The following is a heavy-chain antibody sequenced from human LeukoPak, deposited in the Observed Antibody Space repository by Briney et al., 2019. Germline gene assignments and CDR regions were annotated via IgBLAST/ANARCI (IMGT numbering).Heavy chain of an antibody. CDR3: AKDLYYYGSGSYQDY. V-gene: IGHV3-23*01. D-gene: IGHD3-10*01. CDR2: ISGNGGST. Sequence: PGGSLRLSCAASGFTFTSYAVSWVRQAPGKGLEWVSSISGNGGSTYYADSVKGRFTISRDNSKHTLYLQLNSLRAEDTAVYYCAKDLYYYGSGSYQDYWGQGTLVTVSS. CDR1: GFTFTSYA. J-gene: IGHJ4*02.